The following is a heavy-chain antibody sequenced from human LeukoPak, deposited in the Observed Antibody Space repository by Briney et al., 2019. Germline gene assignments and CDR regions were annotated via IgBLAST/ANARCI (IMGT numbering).Heavy chain of an antibody. J-gene: IGHJ3*02. CDR1: GFTFSSYS. CDR2: ISSSSSTI. Sequence: PGGSLRLSCAASGFTFSSYSMNWVRQAPGKGLEWLSYISSSSSTIYYADSVKGRFTISRDNARSSLYLQMNSLRAEDTAVYYCARGGSFAFDIWGQGTMVTVSS. CDR3: ARGGSFAFDI. D-gene: IGHD3-16*02. V-gene: IGHV3-48*01.